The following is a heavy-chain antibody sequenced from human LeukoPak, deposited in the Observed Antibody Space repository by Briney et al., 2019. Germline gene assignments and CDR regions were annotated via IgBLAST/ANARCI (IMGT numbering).Heavy chain of an antibody. CDR1: GGTFSSYA. CDR2: ISTNNGNT. Sequence: ASVKVSCKASGGTFSSYAISWVRQAPGQGLEWMGWISTNNGNTNYAQNLQGRVTMTTDTSTSTAYMELRSLISDDTAVYYCARDRVPGGMDVWGQGTTVTVSS. CDR3: ARDRVPGGMDV. J-gene: IGHJ6*02. V-gene: IGHV1-18*01.